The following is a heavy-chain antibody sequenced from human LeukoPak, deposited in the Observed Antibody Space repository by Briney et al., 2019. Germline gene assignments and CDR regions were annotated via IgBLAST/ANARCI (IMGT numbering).Heavy chain of an antibody. J-gene: IGHJ4*02. V-gene: IGHV3-74*01. Sequence: GGSLRLSCAASGFTFSSYAMSWVRQAPGKGLVWVSRINSDGISTTYADSVKGRFTISRDNAKNTLYLQMNSLRAEDTAVYYCARDILAARPVDYWGQGTLVTVSS. D-gene: IGHD6-6*01. CDR2: INSDGIST. CDR1: GFTFSSYA. CDR3: ARDILAARPVDY.